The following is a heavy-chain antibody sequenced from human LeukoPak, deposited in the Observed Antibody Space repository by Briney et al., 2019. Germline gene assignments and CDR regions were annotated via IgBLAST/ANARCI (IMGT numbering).Heavy chain of an antibody. CDR2: INSDGSST. CDR1: GFTFSSYW. CDR3: ARDGTGYSSSWDLDY. V-gene: IGHV3-74*01. Sequence: GGSLRLSCAASGFTFSSYWMHWVRQAPGQGLVWVSRINSDGSSTSYADSVKGRFTVSRDNAKNTLYLQMNSLRAEDAAVYYCARDGTGYSSSWDLDYWGQGTLVTVFS. J-gene: IGHJ4*02. D-gene: IGHD6-13*01.